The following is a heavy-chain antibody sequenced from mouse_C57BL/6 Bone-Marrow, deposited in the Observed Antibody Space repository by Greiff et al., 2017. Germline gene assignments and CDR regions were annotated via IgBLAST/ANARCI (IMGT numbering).Heavy chain of an antibody. Sequence: QVQLQQSGAELVRPGTSVKVSCKASGYAFTNYLIEWVKQRPGQGLEWIGVINPGSGGTNYNEKFKGKATLTADKSSSTAYMQLSSLTSEDSAVYFCARGFDYYCSSYFDYWGQGTTLTVSS. CDR2: INPGSGGT. D-gene: IGHD1-1*01. J-gene: IGHJ2*01. CDR3: ARGFDYYCSSYFDY. CDR1: GYAFTNYL. V-gene: IGHV1-54*01.